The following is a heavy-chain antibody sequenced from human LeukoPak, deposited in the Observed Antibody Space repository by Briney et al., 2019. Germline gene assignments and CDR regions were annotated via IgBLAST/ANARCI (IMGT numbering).Heavy chain of an antibody. CDR2: ISGDTDIT. D-gene: IGHD3-22*01. CDR3: ARVPYYDTSGYFWGY. J-gene: IGHJ4*02. CDR1: GYTFTSSG. Sequence: ASVKVSCKAPGYTFTSSGISWVRQTPGQGLEWMGWISGDTDITHYAQKFQGRVTMTTDTSTGTAYMELRTLRSDDTAVYCCARVPYYDTSGYFWGYWGQGTLVTVSS. V-gene: IGHV1-18*01.